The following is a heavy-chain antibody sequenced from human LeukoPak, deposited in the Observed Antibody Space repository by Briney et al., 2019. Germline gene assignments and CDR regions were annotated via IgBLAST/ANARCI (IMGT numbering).Heavy chain of an antibody. CDR3: ARAGPPAFDP. V-gene: IGHV3-48*03. CDR1: GFTFTNFE. Sequence: GGSLRLSCAASGFTFTNFEMNWVRQAPGKGLEWVSYICYSGSTTSYADSVKGRFTISRDNAKNSLDLQMNSLRTEDTAVYYCARAGPPAFDPWGQGTLVTVSS. J-gene: IGHJ5*02. CDR2: ICYSGSTT.